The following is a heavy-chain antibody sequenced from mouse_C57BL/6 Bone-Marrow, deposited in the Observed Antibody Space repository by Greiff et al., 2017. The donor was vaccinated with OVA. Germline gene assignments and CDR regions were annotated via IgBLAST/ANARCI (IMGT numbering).Heavy chain of an antibody. J-gene: IGHJ3*01. V-gene: IGHV1-4*01. CDR2: INPSSGYT. CDR3: ARRDSNYVAWFAY. CDR1: GYTFTSYT. Sequence: VKLVESGAELARPGASVKMSCKASGYTFTSYTMHWVKQRPGQGLEWIGYINPSSGYTKYNQKFKDKATLTADKSSSTAYMQLSSLTTEDSAIYYCARRDSNYVAWFAYWGQGTLVTVSA. D-gene: IGHD2-5*01.